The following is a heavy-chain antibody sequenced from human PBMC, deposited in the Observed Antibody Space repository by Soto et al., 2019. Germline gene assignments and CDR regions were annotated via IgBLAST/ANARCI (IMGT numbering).Heavy chain of an antibody. D-gene: IGHD3-10*01. Sequence: GGSLRLSCAASGFTFSGSAMHWVRQASGKGLEWVGRIRSKANSYATAYAASVKGRFTISRDDSKNTAYLQMNSLKTEDTAVYYCTGGITMVRGVINPALYFDYWGQGTLVTVSS. CDR1: GFTFSGSA. CDR3: TGGITMVRGVINPALYFDY. J-gene: IGHJ4*02. V-gene: IGHV3-73*01. CDR2: IRSKANSYAT.